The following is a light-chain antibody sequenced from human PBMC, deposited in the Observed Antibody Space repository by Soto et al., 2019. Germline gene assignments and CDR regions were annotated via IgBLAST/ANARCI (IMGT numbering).Light chain of an antibody. V-gene: IGLV1-40*01. J-gene: IGLJ2*01. CDR2: GSS. CDR3: QSYDNTLSASV. CDR1: SSNIGAGHV. Sequence: QSVLTQPPSVSGAPGQRVTMSCTGSSSNIGAGHVVHWYQQFPGRAPKLLIYGSSNRPSGVPDRFSGSKSGTSASLAITGLQAEDEADYYCQSYDNTLSASVFGGGTKLTVL.